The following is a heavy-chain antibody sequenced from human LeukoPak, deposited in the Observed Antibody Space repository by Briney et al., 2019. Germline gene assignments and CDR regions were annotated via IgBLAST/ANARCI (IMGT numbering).Heavy chain of an antibody. J-gene: IGHJ5*02. V-gene: IGHV3-30*02. CDR1: GFIFSDYG. CDR3: AKGKVAYYSDTWSGLFDT. Sequence: GGSLRLSCAASGFIFSDYGMNWVSQTPGKGLRWVAFIRHDGFNKDYAAFVKGRFTISRDNSKNTVFLQMDSLSVEDAAVYFCAKGKVAYYSDTWSGLFDTWGQGTLVSVSS. D-gene: IGHD2-15*01. CDR2: IRHDGFNK.